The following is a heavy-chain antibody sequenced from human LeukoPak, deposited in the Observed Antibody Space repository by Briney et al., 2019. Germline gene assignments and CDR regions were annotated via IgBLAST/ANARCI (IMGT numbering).Heavy chain of an antibody. Sequence: GGSLRLSCAASGFTVSSNQMSWVRQAPGKGVEWVSVIYSGSNTHYADSVKGRFTISRDNSKNTLFLQMNSLRVEDTAVYYCARGDMSHWYGMAVWGPGTTVTVSS. V-gene: IGHV3-66*01. J-gene: IGHJ6*02. CDR1: GFTVSSNQ. CDR2: IYSGSNT. CDR3: ARGDMSHWYGMAV. D-gene: IGHD2-15*01.